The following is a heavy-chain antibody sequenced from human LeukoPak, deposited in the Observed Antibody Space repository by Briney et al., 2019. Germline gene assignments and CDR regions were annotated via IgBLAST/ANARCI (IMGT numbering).Heavy chain of an antibody. J-gene: IGHJ4*02. D-gene: IGHD6-19*01. CDR3: ARAGSGWSFDF. V-gene: IGHV4-59*01. Sequence: SETLSLTCTVSGVSISSYYWTWRRQPPGKGLEWIGYNSYSGNTNYNASLKSRVTISLDMSKNQFSLNLISVTAADTAVYYCARAGSGWSFDFWGQGTLVTVSS. CDR1: GVSISSYY. CDR2: NSYSGNT.